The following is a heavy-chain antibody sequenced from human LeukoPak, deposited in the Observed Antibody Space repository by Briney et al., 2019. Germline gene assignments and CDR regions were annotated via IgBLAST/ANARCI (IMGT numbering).Heavy chain of an antibody. J-gene: IGHJ1*01. Sequence: GGSLRLSCAASGLTFSSYGMHWVRQAPGKGLEWVAVISYDGSNKYYADSVKGRFTISRDNSKNTLYLQMNSLRAEDTAVYYCAKAFQWLVPGYFQHWGQGTLVTVSS. CDR3: AKAFQWLVPGYFQH. D-gene: IGHD6-19*01. CDR1: GLTFSSYG. V-gene: IGHV3-30*18. CDR2: ISYDGSNK.